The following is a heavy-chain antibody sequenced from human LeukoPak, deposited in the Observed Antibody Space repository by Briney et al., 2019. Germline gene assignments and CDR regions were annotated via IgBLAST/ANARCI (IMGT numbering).Heavy chain of an antibody. D-gene: IGHD3-3*01. CDR3: VRDYDSTFYFDY. CDR2: ISGSGSSYS. CDR1: GFTFRLYS. V-gene: IGHV3-21*01. J-gene: IGHJ4*02. Sequence: GGSLRLSCAASGFTFRLYSMNWVRQAPGKGLEWVSSISGSGSSYSYYADSVKGRFTISRDNSKNSLYLQMNSLRVEDTAVHYCVRDYDSTFYFDYWGQGTLVTVSS.